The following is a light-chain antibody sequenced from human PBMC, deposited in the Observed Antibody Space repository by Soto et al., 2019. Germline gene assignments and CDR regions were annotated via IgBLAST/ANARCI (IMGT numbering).Light chain of an antibody. V-gene: IGLV2-14*01. J-gene: IGLJ1*01. Sequence: QSALTQPASVSGSPGQWITIPCTVTSRDVGGYNHVSWYQLHPGKAPKLIIYEVSNRPSGVSKRCSGSKSGNTASLTISGLQAEDEADYYCSSYASTTAYLFGTGTKVTVL. CDR2: EVS. CDR3: SSYASTTAYL. CDR1: SRDVGGYNH.